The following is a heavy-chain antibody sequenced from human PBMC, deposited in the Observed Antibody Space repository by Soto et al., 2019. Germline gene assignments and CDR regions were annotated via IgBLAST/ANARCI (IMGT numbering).Heavy chain of an antibody. D-gene: IGHD3-22*01. CDR3: GRDPDSSGYDDAFDI. J-gene: IGHJ3*02. CDR1: GFTFSSYA. Sequence: QVQLVESGGGVVQPGRSLRLSCAASGFTFSSYAMHWVRQAPGKGLEWVAVISYDGSNKYDADSVKRRFTISRDNSENTLYLQVSILRAEDTAVDYCGRDPDSSGYDDAFDIWGRGTMVTVSS. V-gene: IGHV3-30-3*01. CDR2: ISYDGSNK.